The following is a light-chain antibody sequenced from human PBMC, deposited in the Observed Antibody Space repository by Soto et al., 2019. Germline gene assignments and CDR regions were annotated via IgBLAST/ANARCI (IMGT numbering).Light chain of an antibody. CDR1: QDMSSW. Sequence: DIQMTQSPSSVSASVGDRVTITCRASQDMSSWLAWYQQKPGKAPKVLIYAASSLQSGVPSRFSGSGYGTDFTLTISSLKPEDFATYFGQQANSFPLTFGGGTKVEIK. V-gene: IGKV1-12*01. CDR3: QQANSFPLT. CDR2: AAS. J-gene: IGKJ4*01.